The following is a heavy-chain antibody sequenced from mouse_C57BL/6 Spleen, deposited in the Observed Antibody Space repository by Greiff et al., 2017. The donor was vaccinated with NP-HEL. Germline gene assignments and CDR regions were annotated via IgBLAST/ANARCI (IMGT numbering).Heavy chain of an antibody. Sequence: EVQGVESGAGLVRPGASVKLSCTASGFNITDDYMHWVKQRPEQGLEWIGWIDPENGDTEYASKFQGKATITADTSSNTAYLQLSSLTSEDTAIYYCTSPYYGSSYVDYAMDYWGQGTSVTVSS. CDR1: GFNITDDY. CDR2: IDPENGDT. CDR3: TSPYYGSSYVDYAMDY. V-gene: IGHV14-4*01. D-gene: IGHD1-1*01. J-gene: IGHJ4*01.